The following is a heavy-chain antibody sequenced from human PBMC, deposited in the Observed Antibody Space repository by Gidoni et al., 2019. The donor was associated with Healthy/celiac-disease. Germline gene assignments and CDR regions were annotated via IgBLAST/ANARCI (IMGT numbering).Heavy chain of an antibody. Sequence: QLQLQESGPGLVKPSETLSLTCTVSGCSISSSSYYWGWIRQPPGKGLEWIGSIYYSGSTYYNPSLKSRVTISVDTSKNQFSLKLSSVTAADTAVYYCASPGYCSGGSCYSGAFDIWGQGTMVTVSS. D-gene: IGHD2-15*01. V-gene: IGHV4-39*01. CDR1: GCSISSSSYY. J-gene: IGHJ3*02. CDR3: ASPGYCSGGSCYSGAFDI. CDR2: IYYSGST.